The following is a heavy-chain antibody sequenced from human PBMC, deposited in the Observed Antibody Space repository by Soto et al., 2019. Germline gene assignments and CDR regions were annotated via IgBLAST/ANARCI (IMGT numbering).Heavy chain of an antibody. D-gene: IGHD3-10*01. Sequence: PGGSLRLSCAASGFTFSSYAMSWVRQAPGKGLEWVSAISGSGGSTYYADSVKGRFTISGDNSKNTLYLQMNSLRAEDTAVYYCAKEEVGTMVRGDFDYWGQGTLVTVSS. CDR3: AKEEVGTMVRGDFDY. V-gene: IGHV3-23*01. CDR1: GFTFSSYA. J-gene: IGHJ4*02. CDR2: ISGSGGST.